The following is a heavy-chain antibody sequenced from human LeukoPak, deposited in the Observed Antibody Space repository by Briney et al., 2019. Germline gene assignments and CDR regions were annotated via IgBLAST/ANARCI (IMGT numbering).Heavy chain of an antibody. V-gene: IGHV4-59*01. CDR1: VCSISTYY. CDR2: IQYSGNT. J-gene: IGHJ4*02. Sequence: SETLSLTCTMSVCSISTYYWSWIRQSPGKGLEWIGFIQYSGNTKSNPSLKGRVTISLDMSKNQFSLRLTSVTAADTAVYYCARETNNWALDYWGQGTLVTVSS. CDR3: ARETNNWALDY. D-gene: IGHD1-20*01.